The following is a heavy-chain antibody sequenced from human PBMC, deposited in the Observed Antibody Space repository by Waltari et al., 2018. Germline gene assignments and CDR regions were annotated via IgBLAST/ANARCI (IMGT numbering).Heavy chain of an antibody. J-gene: IGHJ4*02. CDR1: GGSISSGSYY. Sequence: QVQLQESGPGLVKPSQTLSLTCTVSGGSISSGSYYWSWIRQPAGKGREWIGRIYTSGSTNSNPPLKSRVTISVDTSKNQFSLKLSSVTAADTAVYYCARVTYDYVWGSYRYGYYFDYWGQGTLVTVSS. V-gene: IGHV4-61*02. CDR3: ARVTYDYVWGSYRYGYYFDY. CDR2: IYTSGST. D-gene: IGHD3-16*02.